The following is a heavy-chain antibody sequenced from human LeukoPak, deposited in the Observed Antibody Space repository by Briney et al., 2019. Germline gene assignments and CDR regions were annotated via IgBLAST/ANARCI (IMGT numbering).Heavy chain of an antibody. CDR1: GGSISSDY. D-gene: IGHD3-9*01. CDR3: ARGGTSGYFVYDAFDI. V-gene: IGHV4-59*01. J-gene: IGHJ3*02. Sequence: PSETLSLTCTVSGGSISSDYWSWIRQPPGRGLEWIGYIYYSGSTNYNPSLKSRVTISVDTSKNQFSLKLSSVTAADTAVYYCARGGTSGYFVYDAFDIWGQGTMVTVSS. CDR2: IYYSGST.